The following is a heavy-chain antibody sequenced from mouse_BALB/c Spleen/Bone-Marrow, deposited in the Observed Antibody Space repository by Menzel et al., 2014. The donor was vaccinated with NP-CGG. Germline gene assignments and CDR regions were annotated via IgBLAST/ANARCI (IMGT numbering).Heavy chain of an antibody. CDR3: ARSRGLRRDWYFDV. CDR1: GYSITSDYA. D-gene: IGHD2-4*01. CDR2: ISYSDIT. J-gene: IGHJ1*01. V-gene: IGHV3-2*02. Sequence: ESGPGLVKPSQSLSLTCTVTGYSITSDYAWNWIRQFPGNKLEWMGYISYSDITSYNPSLKSRISITRDTSKSQFFLQLNSVTTEDTATYYCARSRGLRRDWYFDVWGAGTTVTVSS.